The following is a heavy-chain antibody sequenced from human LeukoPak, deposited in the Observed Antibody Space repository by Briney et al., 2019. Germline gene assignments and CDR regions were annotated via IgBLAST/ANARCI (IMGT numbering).Heavy chain of an antibody. CDR3: ARRLSRITMVRGVINWFDP. J-gene: IGHJ5*02. Sequence: SETLSLTCAVYGGSFSGYYWSWIRQPPGKGLEWIGEINHSGSTNYNPSLKSRVTISVDTSKNQFSLKLSSVTAADTAVYYCARRLSRITMVRGVINWFDPWGQGTLVTVSS. CDR1: GGSFSGYY. D-gene: IGHD3-10*01. CDR2: INHSGST. V-gene: IGHV4-34*01.